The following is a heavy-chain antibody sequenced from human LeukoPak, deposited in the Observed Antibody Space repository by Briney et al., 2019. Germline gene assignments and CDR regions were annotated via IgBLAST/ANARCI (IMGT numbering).Heavy chain of an antibody. D-gene: IGHD6-13*01. CDR3: ARGLGLAAAGNLYYFVY. CDR2: INHSGST. V-gene: IGHV4-34*01. Sequence: SETLSLTCAVYGGSFSGYYWSWIRQPPGKGLEWIGEINHSGSTTYNPSLKSRVTISVDTSKNQFSMKLSSVTPADTAVYYCARGLGLAAAGNLYYFVYWGQGTLVTASS. CDR1: GGSFSGYY. J-gene: IGHJ4*02.